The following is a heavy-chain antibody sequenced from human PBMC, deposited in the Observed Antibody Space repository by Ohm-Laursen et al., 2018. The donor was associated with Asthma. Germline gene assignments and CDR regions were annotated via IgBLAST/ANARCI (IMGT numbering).Heavy chain of an antibody. D-gene: IGHD1-26*01. CDR3: ARDWGATTINDAFDV. CDR2: IYYTGGT. V-gene: IGHV4-31*03. J-gene: IGHJ3*01. CDR1: GDSFTSGGHY. Sequence: SDTLSLTCTVSGDSFTSGGHYWSWIRQLPGKGLEWIGYIYYTGGTYYNPSLKSRVTISVDTSKKQFSLRLTSVTAADTAVYYCARDWGATTINDAFDVWGQGTTVIVSS.